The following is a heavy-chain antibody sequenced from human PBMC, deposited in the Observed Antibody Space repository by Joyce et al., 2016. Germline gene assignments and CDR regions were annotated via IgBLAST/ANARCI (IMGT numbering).Heavy chain of an antibody. V-gene: IGHV2-5*02. J-gene: IGHJ4*02. D-gene: IGHD5-12*01. CDR2: IYWDDDK. Sequence: QITLKESGPTLVKPTQTLTLTCAFSGFSLSTRGVGVGWIRQPPGKALEWLALIYWDDDKRYSPSLKSRLTITKDTSRNQVVLTMTNMDPVDTATDYCAHRPNSGYDPSAFDFWGQGTLVTVSS. CDR3: AHRPNSGYDPSAFDF. CDR1: GFSLSTRGVG.